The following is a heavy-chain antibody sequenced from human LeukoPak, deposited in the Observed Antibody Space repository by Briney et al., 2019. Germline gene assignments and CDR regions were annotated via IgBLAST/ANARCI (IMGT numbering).Heavy chain of an antibody. D-gene: IGHD5-18*01. Sequence: GGSLRLSCVASGFTFSSYAMSWVRQAPGKGLEWVSAISGSDGGTYYADSMKGRFTISRDNSKNMLSLQMNTLRAEDTAIYYCAKGYTFGPNWFDPWGQGTLVTVSS. CDR3: AKGYTFGPNWFDP. J-gene: IGHJ5*02. V-gene: IGHV3-23*01. CDR2: ISGSDGGT. CDR1: GFTFSSYA.